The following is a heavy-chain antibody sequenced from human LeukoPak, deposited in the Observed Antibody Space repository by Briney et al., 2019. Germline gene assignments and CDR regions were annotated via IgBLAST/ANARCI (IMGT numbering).Heavy chain of an antibody. D-gene: IGHD6-13*01. J-gene: IGHJ4*02. CDR1: GGSISSYY. Sequence: PSETLSLTCTVSGGSISSYYWSWIRQPPGKGLEWIGYIYYSGSTNYNPSLKSRVTISVDTSKNQFSLKLSSVTAADTAVYYCARVLAGSSWPPFDYWGQGTLVTVSS. V-gene: IGHV4-59*01. CDR2: IYYSGST. CDR3: ARVLAGSSWPPFDY.